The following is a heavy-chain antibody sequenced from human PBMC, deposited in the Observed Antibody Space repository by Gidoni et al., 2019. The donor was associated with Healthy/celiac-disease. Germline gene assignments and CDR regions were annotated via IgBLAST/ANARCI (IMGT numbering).Heavy chain of an antibody. Sequence: QVQLVQSGAEVQKPGSSVKVSCTPSGGPFSRYAISGGRQAPGQGLEWMGGIIPIFGTANYAQKFQGRVTITADESTSTAYMELSRLRSEDTAVDYCARMAEYCSGGSCDDRELDVWGQGTTVTVSS. D-gene: IGHD2-15*01. CDR3: ARMAEYCSGGSCDDRELDV. CDR2: IIPIFGTA. V-gene: IGHV1-69*01. J-gene: IGHJ6*02. CDR1: GGPFSRYA.